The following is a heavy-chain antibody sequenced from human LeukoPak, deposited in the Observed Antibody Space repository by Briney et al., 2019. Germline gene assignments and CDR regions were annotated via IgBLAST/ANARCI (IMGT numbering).Heavy chain of an antibody. D-gene: IGHD2-15*01. CDR2: INHSGST. CDR3: ARGNIVVVIAATRFDP. J-gene: IGHJ5*02. CDR1: GGSFSGYY. Sequence: PSETLSLTCAVYGGSFSGYYWSWIRQPPGKGLEWIGGINHSGSTNYNPSLKSRVTISVDTSKNQFSLQLSSVTAADTAVYYCARGNIVVVIAATRFDPWGQGTLVTVSP. V-gene: IGHV4-34*01.